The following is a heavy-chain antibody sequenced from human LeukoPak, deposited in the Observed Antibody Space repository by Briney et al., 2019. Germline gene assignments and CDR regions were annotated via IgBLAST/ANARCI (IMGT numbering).Heavy chain of an antibody. Sequence: GGSLRLSCAVSGFTVSSNYMSWVRQAPGKGLDWVSTIYTGGSTYYADSVKGRFTISGDNAKNSLHLQMNSLRVKDTAVYYCALRIRDIAAAGTGYFQHWGQGTLVTVSS. J-gene: IGHJ1*01. CDR1: GFTVSSNY. D-gene: IGHD6-13*01. CDR3: ALRIRDIAAAGTGYFQH. CDR2: IYTGGST. V-gene: IGHV3-66*01.